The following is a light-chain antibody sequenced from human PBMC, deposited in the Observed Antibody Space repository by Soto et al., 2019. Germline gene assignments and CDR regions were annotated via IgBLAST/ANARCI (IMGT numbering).Light chain of an antibody. CDR2: DAS. CDR3: QHNYSSLPT. J-gene: IGKJ1*01. CDR1: QSISNH. Sequence: DIQMTQSPSSLSASVEDRVIITCRASQSISNHLNWYQQKPGKAPKLLIFDASSLQSGVPPRFSLTRSGGDLTLTTTSLQPEDFATYYCQHNYSSLPTLGQRT. V-gene: IGKV1-39*01.